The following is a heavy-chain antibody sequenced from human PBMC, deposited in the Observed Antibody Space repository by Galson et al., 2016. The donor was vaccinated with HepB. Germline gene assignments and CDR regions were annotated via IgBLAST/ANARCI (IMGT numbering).Heavy chain of an antibody. J-gene: IGHJ4*02. CDR2: ISGDASRT. V-gene: IGHV3-23*01. Sequence: SLRLSCAASGFTFSSSAMSWVRQTPGKGLESVTAISGDASRTYYADSVKGRFTISRDNSKNTLYMQMNSLRVEDTAIYYCAKERSQSYSDCWGQGALVTDSS. CDR3: AKERSQSYSDC. D-gene: IGHD3-10*01. CDR1: GFTFSSSA.